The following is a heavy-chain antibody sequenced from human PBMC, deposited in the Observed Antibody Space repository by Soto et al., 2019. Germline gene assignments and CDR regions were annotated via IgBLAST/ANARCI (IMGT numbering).Heavy chain of an antibody. CDR1: GFTFSSYA. D-gene: IGHD3-10*01. CDR2: ISGSGGST. J-gene: IGHJ5*02. CDR3: AKDQPERITMVRGVINWFDP. Sequence: GGSLRLSCAASGFTFSSYAMSWVRQAPGKGLEWVSAISGSGGSTYYADSVKGRFTISRDNSKNTLYLQMNSLRAEDTAVYYCAKDQPERITMVRGVINWFDPWGQGTLVTVSS. V-gene: IGHV3-23*01.